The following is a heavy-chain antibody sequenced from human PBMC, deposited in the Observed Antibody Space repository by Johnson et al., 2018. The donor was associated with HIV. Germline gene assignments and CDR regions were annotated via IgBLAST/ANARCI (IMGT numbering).Heavy chain of an antibody. D-gene: IGHD3-22*01. J-gene: IGHJ3*01. Sequence: QVQLVESGGGLVKPGGYLRLSCAASGFTFSDYYMNWIRQAPGKGLEWVSYISSSGSTYYADSVKGRFTISRDNSRSTVYLHMINLRADDTAVYYCAREISRYDYDDAAFDLWGQGTTVTVSS. V-gene: IGHV3-11*01. CDR3: AREISRYDYDDAAFDL. CDR1: GFTFSDYY. CDR2: ISSSGST.